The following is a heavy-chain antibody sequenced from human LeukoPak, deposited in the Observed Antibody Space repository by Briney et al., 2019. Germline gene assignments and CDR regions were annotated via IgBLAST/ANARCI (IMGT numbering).Heavy chain of an antibody. Sequence: GGSLRLSCAASGFTFSSYSMNWVRQAPGKGLEWISYISRNSSGIYYADSVKGRFTISRDNSKNTLYLQMNSLRAEDTAVYYCAKPLLRFLEWLFDYWGQGTLVTVSS. V-gene: IGHV3-48*01. CDR1: GFTFSSYS. CDR2: ISRNSSGI. CDR3: AKPLLRFLEWLFDY. J-gene: IGHJ4*02. D-gene: IGHD3-3*01.